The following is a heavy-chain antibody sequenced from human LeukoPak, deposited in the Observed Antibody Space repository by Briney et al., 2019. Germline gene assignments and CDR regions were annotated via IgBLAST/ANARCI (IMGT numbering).Heavy chain of an antibody. CDR1: GYTFTGYY. V-gene: IGHV1-2*02. D-gene: IGHD2-21*02. J-gene: IGHJ4*02. Sequence: VASVKVSCKASGYTFTGYYMHWVRQAPGQGLEWMGWINPNSGGTNYAQKLQGRVTMTTDTSTSTAYMELRSLRSDDTAVYYCARAAIVVVTAPTDYWGQGTLVTVSS. CDR2: INPNSGGT. CDR3: ARAAIVVVTAPTDY.